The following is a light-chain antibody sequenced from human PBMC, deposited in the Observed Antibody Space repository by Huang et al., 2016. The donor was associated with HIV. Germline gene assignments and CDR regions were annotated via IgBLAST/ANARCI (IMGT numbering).Light chain of an antibody. V-gene: IGKV4-1*01. Sequence: DIIMTQSPDSLAVSLGERATLNCRSSQSVYSSSTRKDYMAWFQQKPGQPPRLLLFWASTREAGVPDRCSGSVSGTHFTLTIANLEAEDAAIYYCQQYYSSPQTFGQGTRVEVK. CDR2: WAS. J-gene: IGKJ1*01. CDR1: QSVYSSSTRKDY. CDR3: QQYYSSPQT.